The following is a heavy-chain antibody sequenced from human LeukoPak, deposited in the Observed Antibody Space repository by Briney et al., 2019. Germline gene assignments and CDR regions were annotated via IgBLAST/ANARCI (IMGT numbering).Heavy chain of an antibody. CDR2: IIPIFGTA. CDR3: ARGSYCGGDCYRYFDY. CDR1: GGTFSSYA. J-gene: IGHJ4*02. V-gene: IGHV1-69*01. D-gene: IGHD2-21*02. Sequence: SVKVSCKASGGTFSSYAISWVRQAPGQGLEWMGGIIPIFGTANYAQKFQGRVTITADESTSTAYMELSSLRSEDTAVCYCARGSYCGGDCYRYFDYWGQGTLVTVSS.